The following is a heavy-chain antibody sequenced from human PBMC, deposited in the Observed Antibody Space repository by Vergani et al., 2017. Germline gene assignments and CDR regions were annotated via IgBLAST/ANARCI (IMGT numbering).Heavy chain of an antibody. J-gene: IGHJ3*02. D-gene: IGHD3-3*01. CDR1: GGSISSGGYY. Sequence: QVQLQESGPGLVKPSQTLSLTCTVSGGSISSGGYYWSWIRQHPGKGLEWIGYIYYSGSTYYNPSLKSLVTISVDTSKNQFSLKLSSVTAADTAVYYCARGAPSITIFGVVRGAFDIWGQGTMVTVSS. V-gene: IGHV4-31*01. CDR3: ARGAPSITIFGVVRGAFDI. CDR2: IYYSGST.